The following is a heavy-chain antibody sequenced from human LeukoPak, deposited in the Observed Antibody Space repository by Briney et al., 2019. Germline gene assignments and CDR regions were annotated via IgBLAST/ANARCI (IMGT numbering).Heavy chain of an antibody. D-gene: IGHD3-22*01. J-gene: IGHJ1*01. CDR3: ARGRKVTMIPFQYFQH. V-gene: IGHV4-34*01. CDR1: GGSISSYY. CDR2: INHSGST. Sequence: SETLSLTCTVSGGSISSYYWSWIRQPPGKGLEWIGEINHSGSTNYNPSLKSRVTISVDTSKNQFSLKLSSVTAADTAVYYCARGRKVTMIPFQYFQHWGQGTLVTVSS.